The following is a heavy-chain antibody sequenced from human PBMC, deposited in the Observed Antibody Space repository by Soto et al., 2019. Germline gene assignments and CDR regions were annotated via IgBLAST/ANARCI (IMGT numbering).Heavy chain of an antibody. CDR1: GFSLSTSGVG. V-gene: IGHV2-5*02. CDR3: AHMRVTMIVVAGHFHH. D-gene: IGHD3-22*01. J-gene: IGHJ1*01. Sequence: QITLKESGPTLVKPSQTLTLTCTFSGFSLSTSGVGVGWIRQPPGKALEWLALIYWDDDKRYSPSLKSRLTITKDTSKNHVVLTLPNVDPVDTATYYSAHMRVTMIVVAGHFHHWGQGTLVTVSS. CDR2: IYWDDDK.